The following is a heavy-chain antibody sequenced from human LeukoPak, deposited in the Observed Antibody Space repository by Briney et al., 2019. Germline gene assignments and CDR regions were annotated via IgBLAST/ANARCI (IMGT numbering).Heavy chain of an antibody. CDR2: IYTSGST. V-gene: IGHV4-4*07. Sequence: SETLSLTCTVSGGSISSYYWSWIQQPAGKGLEWIGRIYTSGSTNYNPSLKSRVTMSVDTSKNQFSLKLSSVTAADTAVYYCARDRYYYDSSGYYPFDYWGQGTLVTVSS. J-gene: IGHJ4*02. CDR1: GGSISSYY. CDR3: ARDRYYYDSSGYYPFDY. D-gene: IGHD3-22*01.